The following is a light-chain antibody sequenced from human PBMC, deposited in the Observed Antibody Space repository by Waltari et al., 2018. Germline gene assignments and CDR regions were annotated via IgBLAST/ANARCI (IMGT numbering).Light chain of an antibody. CDR2: GNN. CDR3: QSFDTSLSHGVV. V-gene: IGLV1-40*02. CDR1: SSNIGAGHD. J-gene: IGLJ3*02. Sequence: QSILTQPPSVSGAPGQGVTISCPGSSSNIGAGHDVHWYQEFPGTGPKLLIYGNNHRPAGVPDRFSGSKSGTSASLTITGLQAEDEADYYCQSFDTSLSHGVVFGGGTKVTVL.